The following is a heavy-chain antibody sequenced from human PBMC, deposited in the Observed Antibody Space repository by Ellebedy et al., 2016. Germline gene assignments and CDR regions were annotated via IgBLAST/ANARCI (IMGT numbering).Heavy chain of an antibody. V-gene: IGHV3-72*01. CDR1: GFTFSDHY. J-gene: IGHJ4*02. CDR3: ARVATTVTTYYFDY. CDR2: TRNKANSYTT. D-gene: IGHD4-17*01. Sequence: GESLKISXAASGFTFSDHYMDWVRQAPGKGLEWVGRTRNKANSYTTEYAASVKGRFTISRDDSKNSLYLQMNSLKTEDTTVYYCARVATTVTTYYFDYWGQGTLVTVSS.